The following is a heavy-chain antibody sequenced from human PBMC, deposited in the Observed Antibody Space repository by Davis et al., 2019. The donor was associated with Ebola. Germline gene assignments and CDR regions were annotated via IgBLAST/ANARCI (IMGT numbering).Heavy chain of an antibody. CDR2: IYYSGST. Sequence: PSETLSLTCTVSGGSISSYYWSWIRQPPGKGLEWIGYIYYSGSTYYNPSLKSRVTISVDTSKNQFSLKLTSVTAADTAVYYCAREIKSGWSLHPAPHFDYWGQGTLVTVSS. J-gene: IGHJ4*02. CDR3: AREIKSGWSLHPAPHFDY. V-gene: IGHV4-59*12. CDR1: GGSISSYY. D-gene: IGHD6-19*01.